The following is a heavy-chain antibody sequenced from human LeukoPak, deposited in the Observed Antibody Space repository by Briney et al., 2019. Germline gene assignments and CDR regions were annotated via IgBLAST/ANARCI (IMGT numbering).Heavy chain of an antibody. D-gene: IGHD7-27*01. CDR1: GDSISSTIYY. Sequence: SETLSLTCTVSGDSISSTIYYWGWIRQPPGKGLEWIGSISYSGSTYYKSPLKSRVTISADTSKNQFSLKLSSVTAADTAVYYCASARTKGLTGDAFDIWGQGTMVTVSS. CDR2: ISYSGST. V-gene: IGHV4-39*07. CDR3: ASARTKGLTGDAFDI. J-gene: IGHJ3*02.